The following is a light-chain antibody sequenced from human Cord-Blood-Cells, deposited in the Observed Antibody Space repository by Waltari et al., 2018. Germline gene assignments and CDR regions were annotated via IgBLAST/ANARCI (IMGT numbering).Light chain of an antibody. Sequence: QSVLTQPPSASGTPGQRVTIPCSGSSSNIGSNTVNWYQQLPGTAHKLLIYSNNPRPSGVPDRFSGSKSGTSASLAISGLQSEDEADYYCAAWDDSLNGWVFGGGTKLTVL. CDR2: SNN. V-gene: IGLV1-44*01. CDR3: AAWDDSLNGWV. CDR1: SSNIGSNT. J-gene: IGLJ3*02.